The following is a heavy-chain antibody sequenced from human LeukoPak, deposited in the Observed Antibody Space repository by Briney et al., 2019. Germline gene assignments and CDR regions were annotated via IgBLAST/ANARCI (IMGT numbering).Heavy chain of an antibody. D-gene: IGHD4-23*01. CDR3: ARAPTVVTFPNYNWFDP. CDR1: GGSISSSNW. CDR2: IYHSGST. Sequence: PSGTLSLTCAVSGGSISSSNWWSWVRQPPGKGLEWIGEIYHSGSTNYNPSLKSRVTISVDKSKNQFSLKLSSVTAADTAVYYCARAPTVVTFPNYNWFDPWGQGTLVTVSS. J-gene: IGHJ5*02. V-gene: IGHV4-4*02.